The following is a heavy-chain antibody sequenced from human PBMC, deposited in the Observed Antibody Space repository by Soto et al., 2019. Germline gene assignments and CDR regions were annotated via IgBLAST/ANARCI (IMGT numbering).Heavy chain of an antibody. Sequence: QVQLQESGPGLVKPSETLSLTCTVSGGSISSYYWRWIRQPPGKGLEWIGYIYYSGSTNYNPSLKSRVTISVDTSKNQFSLKLSSVTAADTAVYYCARDQVTIFGVVPTGWFDPWGQGTLVTVSS. J-gene: IGHJ5*02. CDR1: GGSISSYY. CDR2: IYYSGST. CDR3: ARDQVTIFGVVPTGWFDP. V-gene: IGHV4-59*01. D-gene: IGHD3-3*01.